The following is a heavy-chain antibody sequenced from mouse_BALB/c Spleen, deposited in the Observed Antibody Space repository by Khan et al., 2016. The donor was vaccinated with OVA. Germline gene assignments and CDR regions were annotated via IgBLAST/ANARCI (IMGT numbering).Heavy chain of an antibody. CDR2: ISGTGIYT. CDR3: ARSSYYGYPWFNY. D-gene: IGHD2-9*01. Sequence: EVQLVESGGGLVKPGGSLKLSCAPSGFAFSSYDMSWVRQTPEKRLEWVATISGTGIYTYYPDSLKGRFTISRDNARNTLYLQMSSLKSEDTALYDCARSSYYGYPWFNYWGQGTMVTVSA. V-gene: IGHV5-9*02. J-gene: IGHJ3*01. CDR1: GFAFSSYD.